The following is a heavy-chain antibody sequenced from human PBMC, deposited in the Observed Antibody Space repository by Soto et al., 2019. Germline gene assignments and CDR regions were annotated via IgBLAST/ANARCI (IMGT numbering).Heavy chain of an antibody. D-gene: IGHD3-9*01. CDR3: TTDPLSRSILNGPDP. V-gene: IGHV3-15*01. Sequence: GGALRLSCAASGFTFSNAWVSWVRQAPGKGLEWVGRIKSKTDGGTTDYAAPVKGRFTISRDDSKNTLYLQMNSLKTEDTAVYYCTTDPLSRSILNGPDPWGQGTLVTVSS. CDR1: GFTFSNAW. J-gene: IGHJ5*02. CDR2: IKSKTDGGTT.